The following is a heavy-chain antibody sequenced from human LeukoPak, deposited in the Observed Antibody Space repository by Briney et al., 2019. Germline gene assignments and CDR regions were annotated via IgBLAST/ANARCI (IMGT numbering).Heavy chain of an antibody. J-gene: IGHJ4*02. D-gene: IGHD5-24*01. CDR1: GDSVSSNSVG. CDR2: TYYRSKWSN. Sequence: SQTLSLTCALSGDSVSSNSVGWHWIRQSPSRGLEWLGRTYYRSKWSNDYALSVKSRLTFNPDTSKNQFSLQLNSVTPDDTAVYYCARSYKYGYDFWGQGTLVTVSS. CDR3: ARSYKYGYDF. V-gene: IGHV6-1*01.